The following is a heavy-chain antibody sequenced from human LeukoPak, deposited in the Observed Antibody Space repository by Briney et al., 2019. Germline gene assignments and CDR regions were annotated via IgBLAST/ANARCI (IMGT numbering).Heavy chain of an antibody. D-gene: IGHD3-3*01. J-gene: IGHJ4*02. CDR2: IYHSGST. CDR1: GYSISSGYY. CDR3: ARVGEGASLTYYDFWSGYHHPLFFDY. Sequence: PSETLSLTCTASGYSISSGYYWGWIRQPPGKGLEWIGSIYHSGSTYYNPSLKSRVTISVDTSKNQFSLKLSSVTAADTAVYYCARVGEGASLTYYDFWSGYHHPLFFDYWGQGTLVTVSS. V-gene: IGHV4-38-2*02.